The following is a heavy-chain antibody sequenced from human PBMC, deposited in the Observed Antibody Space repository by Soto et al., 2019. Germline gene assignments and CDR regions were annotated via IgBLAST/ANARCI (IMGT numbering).Heavy chain of an antibody. CDR3: AREEALRGNVDLDS. CDR1: GFTLSNYH. J-gene: IGHJ4*02. Sequence: EVQLVESAGGLVKPGGSLRLSCAASGFTLSNYHMNWVRQAPGKGLEWVSSISSSSSHIYYADSVKGRFTISRDNAKNSLYLQMNSLRAEDTGVYYCAREEALRGNVDLDSWGQGTLVTVSS. D-gene: IGHD1-1*01. V-gene: IGHV3-21*01. CDR2: ISSSSSHI.